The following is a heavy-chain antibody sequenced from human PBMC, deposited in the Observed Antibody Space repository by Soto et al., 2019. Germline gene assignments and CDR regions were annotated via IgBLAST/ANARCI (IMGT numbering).Heavy chain of an antibody. D-gene: IGHD2-2*01. V-gene: IGHV1-46*01. CDR1: GYTFSNYY. CDR3: ARSQEVVVVPAAPIDY. J-gene: IGHJ4*02. CDR2: INPSGGGT. Sequence: ASVKVSCKTSGYTFSNYYINWVRQAPGQGLEWMGRINPSGGGTSYAQKFQGRVTMTRVTSTSTVYMDLSSLRSEDTAVYYCARSQEVVVVPAAPIDYWGQGTLVPVSS.